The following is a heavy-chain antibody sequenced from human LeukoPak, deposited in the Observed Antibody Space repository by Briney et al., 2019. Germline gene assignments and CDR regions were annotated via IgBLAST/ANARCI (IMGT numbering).Heavy chain of an antibody. Sequence: SVKVSCKASGYRFSDFGISWVRQAPGQGPEWMGWISTFDDYTKYTQRLQGRITMTTDTSTNTAYMELRSLRFDDTAVYYCARVNGNYYDSDGYYHHFDYWGQGTLVTVSS. CDR3: ARVNGNYYDSDGYYHHFDY. J-gene: IGHJ4*02. D-gene: IGHD3-22*01. V-gene: IGHV1-18*01. CDR1: GYRFSDFG. CDR2: ISTFDDYT.